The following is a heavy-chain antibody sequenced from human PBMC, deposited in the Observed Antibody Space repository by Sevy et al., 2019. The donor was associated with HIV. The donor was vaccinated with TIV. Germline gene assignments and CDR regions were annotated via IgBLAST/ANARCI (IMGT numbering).Heavy chain of an antibody. Sequence: GGSLRLSCAASGFTFITYTMNWVRQAPGKGLEWVSSIGISSSYIYYADSVKGRFTISRDNAKNSLYLQMNSLRAEDMAVYYCARANLDSSGSYDAFDIWDQGTMVTVSS. J-gene: IGHJ3*02. D-gene: IGHD3-22*01. CDR2: IGISSSYI. CDR1: GFTFITYT. CDR3: ARANLDSSGSYDAFDI. V-gene: IGHV3-21*01.